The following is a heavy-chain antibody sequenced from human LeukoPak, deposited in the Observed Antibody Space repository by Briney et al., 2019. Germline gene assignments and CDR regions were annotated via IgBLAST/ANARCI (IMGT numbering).Heavy chain of an antibody. CDR3: ARDSCSSTSCLSIDDY. Sequence: ASVKVSCKASGYTFIGYYMHWVRQAPGQGLEWMGWINPNSGGTNYAQKFQGRVTMTRDRSISTAYMELSRLRSDDTAVYYCARDSCSSTSCLSIDDYWGQGTLVTVSS. V-gene: IGHV1-2*02. CDR2: INPNSGGT. D-gene: IGHD2-2*01. J-gene: IGHJ4*02. CDR1: GYTFIGYY.